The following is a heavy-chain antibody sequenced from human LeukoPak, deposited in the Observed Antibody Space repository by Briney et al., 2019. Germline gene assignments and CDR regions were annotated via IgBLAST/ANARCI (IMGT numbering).Heavy chain of an antibody. V-gene: IGHV1-46*01. CDR2: INPSGGST. Sequence: ASVKVSCKASGYTFTSYYMHRVRQAPGQGLEWMGIINPSGGSTSYAQKFQGRVTMTRDTSTSTVYMELSSLRSEDTAVYYCAREFHGGPADYWGQGTLVTVSS. J-gene: IGHJ4*02. D-gene: IGHD4-23*01. CDR1: GYTFTSYY. CDR3: AREFHGGPADY.